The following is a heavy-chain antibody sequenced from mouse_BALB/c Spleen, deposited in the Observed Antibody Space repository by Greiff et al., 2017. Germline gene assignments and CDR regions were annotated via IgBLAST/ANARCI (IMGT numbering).Heavy chain of an antibody. D-gene: IGHD1-1*01. CDR2: IYPGDGDT. CDR3: ARNYYGSSYFDV. CDR1: GYAFSSSW. V-gene: IGHV1-82*01. J-gene: IGHJ1*01. Sequence: VQLQQSGPELVKPGASVKISCKASGYAFSSSWMNWVKQRPGQGLEWIGRIYPGDGDTNYNGKFKGKATLTADKSSSTAYMQLSSLTSVDSAVYFCARNYYGSSYFDVWGAGTTVTVSS.